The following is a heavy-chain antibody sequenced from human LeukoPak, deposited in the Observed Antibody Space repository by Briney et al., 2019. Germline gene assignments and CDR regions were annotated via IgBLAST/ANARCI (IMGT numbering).Heavy chain of an antibody. J-gene: IGHJ4*02. Sequence: PSETLSLTCTVSGGSISSYYWSWIRQPPGKGLEWIGYIYYSGSTNYNPSLKSRVTISVDTSKSQFSLKLSSVTAADTAVYYCARDGGRTYYDFWSGYGDNYFDYWGQGTLVTVSS. CDR1: GGSISSYY. D-gene: IGHD3-3*01. CDR2: IYYSGST. V-gene: IGHV4-59*01. CDR3: ARDGGRTYYDFWSGYGDNYFDY.